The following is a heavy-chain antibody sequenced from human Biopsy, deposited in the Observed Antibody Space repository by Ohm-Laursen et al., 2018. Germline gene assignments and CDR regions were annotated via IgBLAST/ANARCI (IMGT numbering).Heavy chain of an antibody. V-gene: IGHV3-30*18. CDR2: ISYDGSKT. Sequence: SLSLSCTASGFAYSNSGKHWVRQPPGKGMEWVAAISYDGSKTDYGDSVKGRLNISRDNSKNTLDLQMSSLRVEDTAVYFCAKDKGSFNFYYYGRDVWGQGTTVTVSS. J-gene: IGHJ6*02. CDR1: GFAYSNSG. CDR3: AKDKGSFNFYYYGRDV.